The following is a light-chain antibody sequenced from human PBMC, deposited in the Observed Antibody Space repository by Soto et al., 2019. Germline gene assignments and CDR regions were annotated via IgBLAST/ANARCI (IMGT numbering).Light chain of an antibody. V-gene: IGLV2-8*01. CDR3: SSYADTNNLV. Sequence: QSALTQPPSASGSPGQSVTISCTGTSSDIGGYNFVSWYQQLPGKAPKLMIDEVNKRPSGVPDRFSGSKSGNTASLTVSGLQAEDEADYYCSSYADTNNLVFGGGTKLTVL. CDR1: SSDIGGYNF. CDR2: EVN. J-gene: IGLJ2*01.